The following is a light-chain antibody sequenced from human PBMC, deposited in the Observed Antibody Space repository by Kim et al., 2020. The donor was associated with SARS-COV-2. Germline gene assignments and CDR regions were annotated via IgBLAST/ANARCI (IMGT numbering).Light chain of an antibody. Sequence: EIGLTQSPGTLSLSPGERATLSCRASQSVSNNYLAWYQQKPGQAPRLLIYGASSRATGIPDRFSGSGSGTDFTLTISRLEPEDFAVYYCQQYGTPVQSTFGQGTRLEI. V-gene: IGKV3-20*01. CDR2: GAS. J-gene: IGKJ2*01. CDR3: QQYGTPVQST. CDR1: QSVSNNY.